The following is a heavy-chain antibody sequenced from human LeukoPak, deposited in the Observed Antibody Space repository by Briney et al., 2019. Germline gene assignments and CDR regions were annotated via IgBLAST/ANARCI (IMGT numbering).Heavy chain of an antibody. D-gene: IGHD3-10*01. CDR3: ARDAAPYYFGSGIFRKNNWFDP. CDR2: INHSGST. CDR1: GGSFSGYY. Sequence: SETLSLTCAVYGGSFSGYYWSWIRQPPGKGLQWIGEINHSGSTNCNPSLKSRVTMSVDTSKNQFSLKLSSVTAADTAVYYCARDAAPYYFGSGIFRKNNWFDPWGQGTLVTVSS. J-gene: IGHJ5*02. V-gene: IGHV4-34*01.